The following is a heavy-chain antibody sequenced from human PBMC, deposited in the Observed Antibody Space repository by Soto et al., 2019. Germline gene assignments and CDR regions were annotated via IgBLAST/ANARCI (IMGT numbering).Heavy chain of an antibody. CDR3: ARGLQRLLWFGDPNYYYYYGMDV. Sequence: ASVKVSCKASGYTFTSYGISWVRQAPGQGLEWMGWISAYNGNTNYAQKLQGRVTMTTDTSTSTAYMELRSLRSDDTAVYYCARGLQRLLWFGDPNYYYYYGMDVWGQGTTVTVSS. D-gene: IGHD3-10*01. J-gene: IGHJ6*02. CDR1: GYTFTSYG. CDR2: ISAYNGNT. V-gene: IGHV1-18*01.